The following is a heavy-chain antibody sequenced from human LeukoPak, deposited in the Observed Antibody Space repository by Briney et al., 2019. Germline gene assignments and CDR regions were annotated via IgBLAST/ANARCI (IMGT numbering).Heavy chain of an antibody. CDR2: IGGSGDST. Sequence: GGSLRLSCAASGFIFSGYAMSWVRQAPGKGLEWVSAIGGSGDSTYYADSVKGRFTISRDNSKNTLYLQMNSLRAEDTAVYYCAKDRRYYDFWSGCLDYWGQGTLVTVSS. CDR1: GFIFSGYA. J-gene: IGHJ4*02. V-gene: IGHV3-23*01. CDR3: AKDRRYYDFWSGCLDY. D-gene: IGHD3-3*01.